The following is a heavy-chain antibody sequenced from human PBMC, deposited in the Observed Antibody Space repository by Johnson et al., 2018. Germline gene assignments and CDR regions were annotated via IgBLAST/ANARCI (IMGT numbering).Heavy chain of an antibody. V-gene: IGHV3-33*01. CDR3: ARDPSFGVVMVSGMDG. CDR1: GFTFSSYG. D-gene: IGHD3-3*01. CDR2: IWYDGSNN. J-gene: IGHJ6*02. Sequence: VQLVEAGGGVVQPGRSRRLSCAASGFTFSSYGMHWVRQAPGKGLEWVAVIWYDGSNNYYADSVKGRFTISRDNSNNTLYLQMNRLRAGDRGVYYCARDPSFGVVMVSGMDGWGQGTTVTVSS.